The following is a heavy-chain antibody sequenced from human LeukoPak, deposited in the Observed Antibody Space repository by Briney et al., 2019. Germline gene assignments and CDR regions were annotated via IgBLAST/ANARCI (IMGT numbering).Heavy chain of an antibody. J-gene: IGHJ4*02. D-gene: IGHD2-15*01. Sequence: GGSLRLSCAASGFSFNDAWMSWVRQAPGKGLEWVGRIKRKTDGGTTDYAAPVKGRFTISRDDSKTSLYLQMNNLKTEDTTVYYCTTDTRRVVVPKWGQGTLVTVSS. CDR1: GFSFNDAW. CDR3: TTDTRRVVVPK. V-gene: IGHV3-15*01. CDR2: IKRKTDGGTT.